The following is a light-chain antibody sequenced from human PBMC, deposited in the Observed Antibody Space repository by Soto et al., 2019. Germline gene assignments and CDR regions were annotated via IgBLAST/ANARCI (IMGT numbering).Light chain of an antibody. CDR1: QSIANY. Sequence: DIQMTQSPYSLSASVGDRVTISCRASQSIANYLNWYQQKPGTAPKLLIFAASSLQSGVPSRLSGSGSGTDFTLTISSPQPLYFGTYYFQQSFSPRLTFGVGIQVDIX. CDR2: AAS. V-gene: IGKV1-39*01. J-gene: IGKJ4*02. CDR3: QQSFSPRLT.